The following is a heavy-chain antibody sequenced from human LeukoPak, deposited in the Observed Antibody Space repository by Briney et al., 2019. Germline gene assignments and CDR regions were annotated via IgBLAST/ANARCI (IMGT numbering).Heavy chain of an antibody. Sequence: GASVKVSCKAFVYIFTGYHLHWVRQAPRQGLEWMGWVNPKTGGTNYARKFQGRVTMTRDTSINTVNMELSRLTSDDTAVYYCAREFSSKLEWLAYVTGDDAFHVWGQGTMITVS. J-gene: IGHJ3*01. D-gene: IGHD3-3*01. CDR2: VNPKTGGT. V-gene: IGHV1-2*02. CDR1: VYIFTGYH. CDR3: AREFSSKLEWLAYVTGDDAFHV.